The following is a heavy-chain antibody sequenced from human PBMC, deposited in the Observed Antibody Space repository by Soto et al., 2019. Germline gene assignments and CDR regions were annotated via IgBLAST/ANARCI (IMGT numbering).Heavy chain of an antibody. CDR1: GFTFSNYW. V-gene: IGHV3-74*01. D-gene: IGHD3-10*01. CDR2: INSDGSST. Sequence: PGGSLRLSCAASGFTFSNYWIHWVRQAPGKGPVSVSRINSDGSSTRYADSVKGRFTISRDNAKNMLYLQMNSLRAEDTAVYYCERLRDFGQGLFDHWGEGTLVTFSS. J-gene: IGHJ4*02. CDR3: ERLRDFGQGLFDH.